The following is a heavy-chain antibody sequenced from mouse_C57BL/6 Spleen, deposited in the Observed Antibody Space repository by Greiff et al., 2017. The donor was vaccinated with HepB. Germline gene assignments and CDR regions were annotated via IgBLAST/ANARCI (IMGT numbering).Heavy chain of an antibody. V-gene: IGHV1-64*01. CDR3: ARSPPNYYGSSLYAMDY. J-gene: IGHJ4*01. Sequence: QVQLKQPGAELVKPGASVKLSCKASGYTFTSYWMHWVKQRPGQGLEWIGMIHPNSGSTNYNEKFKSKATLTVDKSSSTAYMQLSSLTSEDSAVYYCARSPPNYYGSSLYAMDYWGQGTSVTVSS. D-gene: IGHD1-1*01. CDR2: IHPNSGST. CDR1: GYTFTSYW.